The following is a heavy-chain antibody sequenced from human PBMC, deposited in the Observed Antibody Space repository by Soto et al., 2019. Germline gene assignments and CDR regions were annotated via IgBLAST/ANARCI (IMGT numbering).Heavy chain of an antibody. V-gene: IGHV4-31*03. CDR3: ARVSTMTLVGYYYYGMDV. Sequence: SETLSLTCTVSGGSISSGGYYWSWIRQHPGKGLEWIGYIYYSGSTYYNPSLKSRVTISVDTSKNQFSLKLSSVTAADTAVYYCARVSTMTLVGYYYYGMDVWGQGTTVTVSS. CDR1: GGSISSGGYY. D-gene: IGHD3-22*01. CDR2: IYYSGST. J-gene: IGHJ6*02.